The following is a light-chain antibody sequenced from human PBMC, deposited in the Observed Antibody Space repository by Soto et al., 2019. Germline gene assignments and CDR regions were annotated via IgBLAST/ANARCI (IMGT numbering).Light chain of an antibody. CDR3: QQFYSNPQT. Sequence: DIVMTQSPDSLAVPLGERAAINCKSSQSVFYSSNNKNYLAWYQQKPGQPPKLLIYWASTREFGVPDRFSGSGSGTDFTLTISSLQAEDVAVYYCQQFYSNPQTFGQGTKVDIK. CDR2: WAS. J-gene: IGKJ1*01. V-gene: IGKV4-1*01. CDR1: QSVFYSSNNKNY.